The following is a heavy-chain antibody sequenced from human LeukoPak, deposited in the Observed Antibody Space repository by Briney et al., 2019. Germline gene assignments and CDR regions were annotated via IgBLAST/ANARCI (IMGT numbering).Heavy chain of an antibody. CDR1: GFTFDDYA. CDR2: ISWNSGSI. CDR3: AKAQFWSGPLDP. Sequence: GGSLRLSCAASGFTFDDYAMHWVRQAPGKGLEWVSGISWNSGSIGYADSVKGRFTISRDNAKNSLYLQMNSLRAEDTALYYCAKAQFWSGPLDPWSQGTLVTVSS. J-gene: IGHJ5*02. V-gene: IGHV3-9*01. D-gene: IGHD3-3*01.